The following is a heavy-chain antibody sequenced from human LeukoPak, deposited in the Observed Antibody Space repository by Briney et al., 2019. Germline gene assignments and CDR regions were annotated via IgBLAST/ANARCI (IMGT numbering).Heavy chain of an antibody. Sequence: PGGSLRLSCAASGFTFGRFWMTWVRQAPGKGLEWVANIKPDGTKKTYVDSVKGRFIISRDNAKNSLYLQMNSLRADDTAVYYCATAPAAADSWWGQGTLVAGSS. CDR1: GFTFGRFW. J-gene: IGHJ4*02. CDR3: ATAPAAADSW. V-gene: IGHV3-7*01. D-gene: IGHD6-13*01. CDR2: IKPDGTKK.